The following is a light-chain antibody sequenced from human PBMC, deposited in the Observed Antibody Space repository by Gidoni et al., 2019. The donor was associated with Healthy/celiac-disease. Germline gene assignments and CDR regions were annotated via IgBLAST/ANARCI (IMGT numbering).Light chain of an antibody. CDR1: QSVSSY. CDR3: QQRSNWSQT. CDR2: DAS. Sequence: EIVLTQSPATLSLSPGERATLSCRASQSVSSYLAWYQQKPGQAPRLLIYDASNRATGIPARFSGSGSGTYFTLTISSLEPEDFAVYYCQQRSNWSQTFGQGTKLEIK. V-gene: IGKV3-11*01. J-gene: IGKJ2*01.